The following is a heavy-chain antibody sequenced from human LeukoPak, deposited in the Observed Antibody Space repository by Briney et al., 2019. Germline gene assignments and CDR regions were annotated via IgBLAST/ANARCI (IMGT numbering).Heavy chain of an antibody. J-gene: IGHJ4*02. CDR1: GFTFSSYW. CDR3: TRDDPYFFDY. D-gene: IGHD3-10*01. Sequence: GGSLRLSCAAFGFTFSSYWMSWVRQAPGKGLEWVAKIKHDGSEKYYVDSVKGRFTISRDNTKNSLYLQMNTLRAEDTAVYYCTRDDPYFFDYWGQGTPVTVSS. V-gene: IGHV3-7*01. CDR2: IKHDGSEK.